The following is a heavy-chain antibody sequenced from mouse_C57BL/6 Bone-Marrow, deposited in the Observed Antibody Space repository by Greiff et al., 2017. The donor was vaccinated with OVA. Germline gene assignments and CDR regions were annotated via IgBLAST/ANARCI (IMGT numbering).Heavy chain of an antibody. CDR1: GYTFTDYN. V-gene: IGHV1-18*01. CDR2: INPNNGGT. Sequence: EVQLQQSGPELVKPGASVKIPCKASGYTFTDYNMDWVKQSHGKSLEWIGDINPNNGGTIYNQKFKGKATLTVDKSSSTAYMELRSLTSEDTAVYYCARSGVYYGSSFYWYFDVWGTGTTVTVSS. CDR3: ARSGVYYGSSFYWYFDV. J-gene: IGHJ1*03. D-gene: IGHD1-1*01.